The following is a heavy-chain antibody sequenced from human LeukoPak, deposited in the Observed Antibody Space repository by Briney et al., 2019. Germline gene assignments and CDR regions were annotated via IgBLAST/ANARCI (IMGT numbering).Heavy chain of an antibody. CDR2: LSSSGGII. CDR3: ERRSGDPQTDYFDY. D-gene: IGHD4-17*01. CDR1: GFTFSDYY. V-gene: IGHV3-11*04. Sequence: KPGGSLRLSCAASGFTFSDYYMSWIRQAPGKGLEWVSYLSSSGGIIYYADSVKGRFTISRDNAKNSLYLQMNSLRAEDTAVYYCERRSGDPQTDYFDYWGQGTMVPVSS. J-gene: IGHJ4*02.